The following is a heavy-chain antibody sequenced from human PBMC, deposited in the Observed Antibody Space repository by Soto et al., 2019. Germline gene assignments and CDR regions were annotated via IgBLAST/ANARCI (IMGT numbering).Heavy chain of an antibody. CDR1: GGSFSGYY. J-gene: IGHJ4*02. D-gene: IGHD3-10*01. CDR2: INHSGST. CDR3: AGLYGSGSYYRRDY. Sequence: LETLSLTCAVYGGSFSGYYWSWIRQPPGKGLEWIGEINHSGSTNYNPSLKSRVTISVDTSKNQFSLKLSSVTAADTAVYYCAGLYGSGSYYRRDYWGQGTLVTVSS. V-gene: IGHV4-34*01.